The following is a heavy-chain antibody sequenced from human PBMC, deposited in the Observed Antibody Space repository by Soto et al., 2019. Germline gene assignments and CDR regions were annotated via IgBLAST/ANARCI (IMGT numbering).Heavy chain of an antibody. J-gene: IGHJ6*02. CDR2: ISGSGGST. V-gene: IGHV3-23*01. Sequence: GGSLRLSCAASGFTFSSYAMSWVRRAPGKGLEWVSAISGSGGSTYYADSVKGRFTISRDNSKNTLYLQMNSLRAEDTAVYYCAKAESLIYYYYYGMDVWGQGTTVTVSS. CDR1: GFTFSSYA. CDR3: AKAESLIYYYYYGMDV.